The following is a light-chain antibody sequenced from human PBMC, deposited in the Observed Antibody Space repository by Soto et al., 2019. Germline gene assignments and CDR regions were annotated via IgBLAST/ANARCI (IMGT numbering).Light chain of an antibody. CDR1: RSGVGNY. J-gene: IGLJ1*01. CDR2: DVN. CDR3: CSYGDTDNYV. Sequence: QSALTQPRSVSGSPGQAVTISCTGSRSGVGNYVSWYQFRPGKAPKLILYDVNKRPSGVPDRFFGSKSGDTASLTISGLQADDEADYYCCSYGDTDNYVFGIGTKLTVL. V-gene: IGLV2-11*01.